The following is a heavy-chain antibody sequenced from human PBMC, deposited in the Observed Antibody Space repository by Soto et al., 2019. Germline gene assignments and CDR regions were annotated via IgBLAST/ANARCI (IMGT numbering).Heavy chain of an antibody. Sequence: GESLKISCTGFGYTFTTFWISWVRQTPGKGLEWMGRIDPRDPYVNYSPSFQGHVTISLDKSISTAYLQWGSLKASDTAMYYCARLFCSTTTCDSWFDPWGQGTLVTVSS. J-gene: IGHJ5*02. CDR2: IDPRDPYV. V-gene: IGHV5-10-1*01. CDR1: GYTFTTFW. D-gene: IGHD2-2*01. CDR3: ARLFCSTTTCDSWFDP.